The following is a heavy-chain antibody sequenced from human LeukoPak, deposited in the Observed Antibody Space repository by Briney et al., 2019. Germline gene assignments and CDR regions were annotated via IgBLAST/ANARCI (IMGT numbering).Heavy chain of an antibody. J-gene: IGHJ5*02. CDR2: IYYSGNT. CDR3: AMVTARLGWFDP. Sequence: SETLSLTCTVSGGSIRDTSYYWGWIRQPPGKGLEWIGSIYYSGNTYYNPSLMSRVTISVDTSKNQFSLRLSSVTAADTAVYYCAMVTARLGWFDPWGQGTLVTVSS. V-gene: IGHV4-39*07. D-gene: IGHD2-21*02. CDR1: GGSIRDTSYY.